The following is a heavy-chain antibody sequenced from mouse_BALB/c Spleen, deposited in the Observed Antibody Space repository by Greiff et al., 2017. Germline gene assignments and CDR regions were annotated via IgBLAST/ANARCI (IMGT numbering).Heavy chain of an antibody. CDR3: ARSIGTIYYFDY. CDR2: IWSGGST. V-gene: IGHV2-2*02. CDR1: GFSLTSYG. J-gene: IGHJ2*01. D-gene: IGHD2-12*01. Sequence: VKLVESGPGLVQPSQSLSITCTVSGFSLTSYGVHWVRQSPGKGLEWLGVIWSGGSTDYNAAFISRLSISKDNSKSQVFFKMNSLQANDTAIYYCARSIGTIYYFDYWGQGTTLTVSS.